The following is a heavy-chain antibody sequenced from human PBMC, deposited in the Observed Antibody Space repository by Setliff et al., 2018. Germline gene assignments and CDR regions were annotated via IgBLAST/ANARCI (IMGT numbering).Heavy chain of an antibody. Sequence: PSETLSLTCTVSGDSIDTDIWWSWVRQSPGKGLEWIGEIYLGGSPTYNPSLKSRVTISIYKSKNQLSLDLTSVTAADTAVYYCARGEAVAGTVWSVWGQGTTVTVSS. CDR2: IYLGGSP. CDR3: ARGEAVAGTVWSV. D-gene: IGHD6-19*01. CDR1: GDSIDTDIW. V-gene: IGHV4-4*02. J-gene: IGHJ6*02.